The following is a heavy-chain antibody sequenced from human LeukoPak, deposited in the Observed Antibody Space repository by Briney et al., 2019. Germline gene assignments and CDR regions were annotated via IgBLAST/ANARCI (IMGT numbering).Heavy chain of an antibody. CDR3: ARGGRVETTGFYFDY. V-gene: IGHV3-66*02. CDR1: AFTVSSKY. J-gene: IGHJ4*02. Sequence: GGPLRLSCAASAFTVSSKYMSWVRQAPGKGLEWVSIIYSGGSTYYAESVKGRFTISRDNSKNTLYLQMSSLRAEDTAMYYCARGGRVETTGFYFDYWGQGTLVTVSS. CDR2: IYSGGST. D-gene: IGHD1-7*01.